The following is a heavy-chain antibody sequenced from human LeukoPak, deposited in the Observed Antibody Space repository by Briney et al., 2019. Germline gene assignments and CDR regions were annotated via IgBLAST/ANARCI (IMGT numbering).Heavy chain of an antibody. CDR3: ARTSHTGVWYDLDS. CDR2: IDWEDNI. D-gene: IGHD6-19*01. J-gene: IGHJ4*02. Sequence: SGPTLVNPTQTLTLTCTFSGFSLSTRGMRVSWIRQPPGKALEWLALIDWEDNIFYSSSLRARLPVSKDTSKNQAALTLTNVDPADTATYYCARTSHTGVWYDLDSWGQGTLVTVSS. CDR1: GFSLSTRGMR. V-gene: IGHV2-70*04.